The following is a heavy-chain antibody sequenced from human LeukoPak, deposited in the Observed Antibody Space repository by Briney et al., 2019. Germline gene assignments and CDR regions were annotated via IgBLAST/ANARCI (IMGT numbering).Heavy chain of an antibody. CDR1: GFSISTYW. V-gene: IGHV3-74*01. CDR2: INTDGSST. J-gene: IGHJ6*02. D-gene: IGHD1-1*01. CDR3: ARENVQGYYYYYGMDV. Sequence: GGSPRLSCAASGFSISTYWMHWVRQAPGKGPVWVSRINTDGSSTYYADSVKGRFTISRDNSKNTLYLQMNSLRAEDTAVYYCARENVQGYYYYYGMDVWGQGTTVTVSS.